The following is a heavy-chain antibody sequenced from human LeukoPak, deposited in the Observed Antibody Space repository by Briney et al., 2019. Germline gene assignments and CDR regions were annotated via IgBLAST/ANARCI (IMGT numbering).Heavy chain of an antibody. CDR3: ARDFGKTYYDILTGYYPGAFDI. CDR2: ISSSGSTI. Sequence: GGSLRLSCAASGFTFSDYYMSWIRQAPGKGLEWVSYISSSGSTIYYADSVKGRFTISRDNAKNSLYLQMNSLRAEDTAVYYCARDFGKTYYDILTGYYPGAFDIWGQGTMVTVSS. V-gene: IGHV3-11*04. J-gene: IGHJ3*02. D-gene: IGHD3-9*01. CDR1: GFTFSDYY.